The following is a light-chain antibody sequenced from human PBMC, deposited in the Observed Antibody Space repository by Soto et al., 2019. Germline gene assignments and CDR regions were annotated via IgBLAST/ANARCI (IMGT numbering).Light chain of an antibody. J-gene: IGLJ3*02. CDR3: CSYAGTYNGV. V-gene: IGLV2-11*01. CDR1: TSDVGGHNY. CDR2: DVS. Sequence: QSVLTQPRSVSGSPGQSVTISCTGTTSDVGGHNYVSWYQQNPGKAPQLIIYDVSVRPSGVPDRFSGSKSANTAFLTISGLQAEDEADYYCCSYAGTYNGVFGGGTKLTVL.